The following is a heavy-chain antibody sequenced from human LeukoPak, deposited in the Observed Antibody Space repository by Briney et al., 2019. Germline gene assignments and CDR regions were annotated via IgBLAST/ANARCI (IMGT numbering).Heavy chain of an antibody. J-gene: IGHJ4*02. CDR2: IRSSSSTI. D-gene: IGHD5-18*01. CDR3: ARGGAPTQPWTNDY. V-gene: IGHV3-48*01. Sequence: GGSLRLSCAASGFTFSSCSMNWVRQAPGKGLEWVSYIRSSSSTIYYADSVKGRFTISRDNAKNSLYLQMNSLRAEDTAVYYCARGGAPTQPWTNDYWGQGTLVTVSS. CDR1: GFTFSSCS.